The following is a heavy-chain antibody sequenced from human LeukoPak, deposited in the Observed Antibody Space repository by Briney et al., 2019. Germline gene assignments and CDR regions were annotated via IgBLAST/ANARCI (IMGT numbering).Heavy chain of an antibody. D-gene: IGHD1-26*01. Sequence: PGGSLRLSCTASGFTFSSYWMHWVRQAPGKGLAWVSVIRSDGSITTYADSVKGRFTISRDTSTSTPYLQLNSLKAEDTAMYYCASDGRSGNFDKWGQGTLVSVSS. CDR2: IRSDGSIT. V-gene: IGHV3-74*01. CDR1: GFTFSSYW. J-gene: IGHJ4*02. CDR3: ASDGRSGNFDK.